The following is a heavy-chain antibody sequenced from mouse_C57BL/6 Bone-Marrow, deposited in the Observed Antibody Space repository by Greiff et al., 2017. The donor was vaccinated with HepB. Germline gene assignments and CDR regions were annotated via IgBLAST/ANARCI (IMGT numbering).Heavy chain of an antibody. CDR2: INSDGGST. J-gene: IGHJ1*03. Sequence: EVQRVESGGGLVQPGESLKLSCESNEYEFPSHDMSWVRKTPEKRLELVAAINSDGGSTYYPDTMERRFIISRDNTKKTLYLQMSSLRSEDTALYYCARLITTVVARNWYFDVWGTGTTVTVSS. D-gene: IGHD1-1*01. V-gene: IGHV5-2*01. CDR1: EYEFPSHD. CDR3: ARLITTVVARNWYFDV.